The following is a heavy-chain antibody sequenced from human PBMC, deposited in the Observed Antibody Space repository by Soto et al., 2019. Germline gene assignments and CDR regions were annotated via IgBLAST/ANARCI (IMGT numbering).Heavy chain of an antibody. Sequence: GGSLRLACAASGFTFSSYSMNWVRQAPGKGLEWVSYISSSSTIYYADSVKGRFTISRDNAKNSLYLQMNSLRAEDTAVYYATRSAYMDVWGKGTTVTVSS. D-gene: IGHD2-2*01. CDR1: GFTFSSYS. CDR2: ISSSSTI. J-gene: IGHJ6*03. V-gene: IGHV3-48*01. CDR3: TRSAYMDV.